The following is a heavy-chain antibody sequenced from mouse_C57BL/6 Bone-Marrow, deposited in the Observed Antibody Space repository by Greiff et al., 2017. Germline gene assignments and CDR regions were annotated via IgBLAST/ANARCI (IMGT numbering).Heavy chain of an antibody. CDR2: IDPSDSYT. Sequence: VQLQQPGAELVMPGASVKLSCKASGYTFTSYWMHWVKQRPGQGLEWIGEIDPSDSYTNYNQKFKGKSTLTVDKSSSTAYMQLSSLTSEDSAVYYCANHYYGSSYGAMDYWGQGTSVTVSS. J-gene: IGHJ4*01. D-gene: IGHD1-1*01. CDR3: ANHYYGSSYGAMDY. V-gene: IGHV1-69*01. CDR1: GYTFTSYW.